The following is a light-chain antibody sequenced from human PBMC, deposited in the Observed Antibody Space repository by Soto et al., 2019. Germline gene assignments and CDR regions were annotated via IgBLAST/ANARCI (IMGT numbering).Light chain of an antibody. J-gene: IGKJ4*02. CDR3: QQSFTTPLT. CDR2: AAS. Sequence: DIQMTQSPSSLSASVGDRVTITCRASQSIINYLNWSQLRPGKAPRLLIYAASSLQSGVPSRFTGGGSGTHFTLTISNLQPEDSATYGCQQSFTTPLTFGGGTKVEIK. V-gene: IGKV1-39*01. CDR1: QSIINY.